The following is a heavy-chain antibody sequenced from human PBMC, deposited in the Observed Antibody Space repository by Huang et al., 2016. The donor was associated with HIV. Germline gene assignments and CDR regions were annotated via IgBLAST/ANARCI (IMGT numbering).Heavy chain of an antibody. CDR2: IKQDESEK. J-gene: IGHJ6*02. Sequence: VESGGRLVQPGGSIRLSCVGSTFRFGAYWMSWVRQSPRKGLEWVANIKQDESEKYYVDSVKGRFNISRDNAKKVLFLEMNNVRVEDTATYYCATKTAAMDIWGQGTTVTVS. D-gene: IGHD1-7*01. V-gene: IGHV3-7*01. CDR3: ATKTAAMDI. CDR1: TFRFGAYW.